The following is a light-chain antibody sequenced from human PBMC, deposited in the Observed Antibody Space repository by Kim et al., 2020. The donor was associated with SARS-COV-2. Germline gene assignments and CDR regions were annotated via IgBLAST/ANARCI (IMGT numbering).Light chain of an antibody. J-gene: IGLJ2*01. Sequence: SSELTQDPAVSVALGQTVRITCQGDSLRSYYATWYQQKPIQAPVLVIYGRNNRPSGIPDRFSGSTSGNTASLTISGAQAEDEADFYCQSRNSGGNVVFGGGTKLTVL. V-gene: IGLV3-19*01. CDR2: GRN. CDR3: QSRNSGGNVV. CDR1: SLRSYY.